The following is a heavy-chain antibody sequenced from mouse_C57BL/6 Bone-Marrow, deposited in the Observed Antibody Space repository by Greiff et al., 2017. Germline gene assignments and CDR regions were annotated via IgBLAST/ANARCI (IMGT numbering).Heavy chain of an antibody. J-gene: IGHJ2*01. V-gene: IGHV1-26*01. CDR2: IKPNNGGT. CDR3: AVELRVCCFYF. CDR1: GYTFTDYY. D-gene: IGHD3-3*01. Sequence: VQLQQSGPELVKPGASVKISCKASGYTFTDYYMNWVKQSHGKSLEWIGDIKPNNGGTSYNQKFKVKATLTVDKSSCTAYIELRSLTSGDSAVYYGAVELRVCCFYFWGQGTTLTVSS.